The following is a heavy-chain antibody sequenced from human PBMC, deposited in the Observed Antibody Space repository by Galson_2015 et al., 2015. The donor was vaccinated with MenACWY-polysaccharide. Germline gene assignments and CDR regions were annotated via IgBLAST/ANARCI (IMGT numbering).Heavy chain of an antibody. J-gene: IGHJ4*02. V-gene: IGHV3-53*01. D-gene: IGHD4-11*01. Sequence: SLRLSCALSGFNVGSVYMSWVCQAPGKGLEWVSVIYDNGNTFYVDSVKGRFTISRHDSEDTLYLLMNSLSADDTAVYFCTREVYSRGWSPYGGQGTLVTVSS. CDR2: IYDNGNT. CDR1: GFNVGSVY. CDR3: TREVYSRGWSPY.